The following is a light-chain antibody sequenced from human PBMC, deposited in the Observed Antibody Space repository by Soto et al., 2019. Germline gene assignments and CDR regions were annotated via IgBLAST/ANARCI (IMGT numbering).Light chain of an antibody. V-gene: IGKV1-27*01. CDR1: RGINND. CDR3: QKYNSVPWT. J-gene: IGKJ1*01. CDR2: AAS. Sequence: DIQMTQSPSSLSASVGDRVTITCRASRGINNDLAWYQQKPGKGPSLLIYAASTLHSGVPSRFSGSGSGTDFTLTISSLQPEDVATYFCQKYNSVPWTFGQGTKVEIK.